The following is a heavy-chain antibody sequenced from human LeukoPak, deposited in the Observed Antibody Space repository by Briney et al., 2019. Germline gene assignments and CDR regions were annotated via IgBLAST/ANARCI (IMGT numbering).Heavy chain of an antibody. Sequence: SETLSLTCTVSGGSISSSSYYWGWIRQPPGKGLEWIGSIYYSGSTYYNPSLKSRVTISVDTSKNQFSLKLSSVTAADTAVYYCARLSTVATNFDYWGQGTLVTVS. CDR3: ARLSTVATNFDY. D-gene: IGHD4-23*01. CDR1: GGSISSSSYY. V-gene: IGHV4-39*01. CDR2: IYYSGST. J-gene: IGHJ4*02.